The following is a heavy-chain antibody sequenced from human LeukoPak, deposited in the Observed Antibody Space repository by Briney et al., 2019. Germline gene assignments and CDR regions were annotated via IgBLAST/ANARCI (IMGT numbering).Heavy chain of an antibody. V-gene: IGHV4-31*03. Sequence: SQTLSLTCTVSGGPISSGGYYWSWIRQHPGKGLEWIGYIYYSGSTYYNPSLKSRVTISVDTSKNQFSLKLSSVTAADTAVYYCARFCSSTSCYYWFDPWGQGTLVTVSS. D-gene: IGHD2-2*01. J-gene: IGHJ5*02. CDR2: IYYSGST. CDR3: ARFCSSTSCYYWFDP. CDR1: GGPISSGGYY.